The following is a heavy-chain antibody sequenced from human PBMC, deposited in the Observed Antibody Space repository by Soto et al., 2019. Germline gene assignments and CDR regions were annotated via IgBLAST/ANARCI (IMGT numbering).Heavy chain of an antibody. CDR3: ARVSDTAMVMVY. J-gene: IGHJ4*02. CDR1: GFTFSSYS. V-gene: IGHV3-21*01. Sequence: GGFLRLSCAASGFTFSSYSMNWVRQAPGKGLEWVSSISSSSSYIYYADSVKGRFTISRDNAKNSLYLQMNSLRAEDTAVYYCARVSDTAMVMVYWGQGTLVTVSS. CDR2: ISSSSSYI. D-gene: IGHD5-18*01.